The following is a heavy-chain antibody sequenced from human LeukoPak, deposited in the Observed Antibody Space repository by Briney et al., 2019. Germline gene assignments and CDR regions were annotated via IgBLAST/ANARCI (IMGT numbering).Heavy chain of an antibody. Sequence: GGTLRLSCAASGFSFSSYGMSWVRQAPGKGLEWVSAISGSGGSTYYADSVKGRFTISRDNSKNTLYLQMNSLRAEDTAVYYCARAQPAWDAANWGQGTLVTVSS. CDR1: GFSFSSYG. V-gene: IGHV3-23*01. CDR2: ISGSGGST. CDR3: ARAQPAWDAAN. D-gene: IGHD1-26*01. J-gene: IGHJ4*02.